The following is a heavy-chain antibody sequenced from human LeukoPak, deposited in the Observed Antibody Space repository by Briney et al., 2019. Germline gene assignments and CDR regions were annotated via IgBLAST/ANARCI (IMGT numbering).Heavy chain of an antibody. J-gene: IGHJ4*02. CDR1: GFTFSDYY. V-gene: IGHV3-11*04. CDR3: ARDRATHFDC. Sequence: GGSLRLSCAASGFTFSDYYMSWIRQAPGKGLEWLSYISSSGSPISYADSVKGRVTISRDNAKNSLYLQMNSLRAEDTAVYYCARDRATHFDCWGQGTLVTVSS. D-gene: IGHD1-26*01. CDR2: ISSSGSPI.